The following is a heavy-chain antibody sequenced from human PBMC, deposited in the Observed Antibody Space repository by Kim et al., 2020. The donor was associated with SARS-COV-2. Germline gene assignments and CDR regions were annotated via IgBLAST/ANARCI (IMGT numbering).Heavy chain of an antibody. V-gene: IGHV4-34*01. J-gene: IGHJ3*02. CDR2: INHSVST. CDR1: GGSFSGYY. D-gene: IGHD3-22*01. Sequence: SETLSLTCAVYGGSFSGYYWSWIRQPPGKGLEWIGEINHSVSTNYNPSLKSRVTISVDTSKNQFSLKLSSVTAADTAVYYCARDRRRRYYDSSGYYYDAFDIWGQGTMVTVSS. CDR3: ARDRRRRYYDSSGYYYDAFDI.